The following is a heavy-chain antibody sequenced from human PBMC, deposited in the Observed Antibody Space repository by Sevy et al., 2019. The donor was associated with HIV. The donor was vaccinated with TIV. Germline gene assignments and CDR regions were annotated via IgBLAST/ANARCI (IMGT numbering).Heavy chain of an antibody. CDR1: GFTFSNAW. CDR3: TTVNIKEQSYKYYYYGMDV. V-gene: IGHV3-15*01. D-gene: IGHD3-10*01. CDR2: IKSKTDGGTT. J-gene: IGHJ6*02. Sequence: GGSLRLSCAASGFTFSNAWMSWVRQAPGKGLEWVGRIKSKTDGGTTDYAAPVKGRFTISRDDSKNTLYLQMNSLKTEDTAVYYCTTVNIKEQSYKYYYYGMDVWGQGTTVTVSS.